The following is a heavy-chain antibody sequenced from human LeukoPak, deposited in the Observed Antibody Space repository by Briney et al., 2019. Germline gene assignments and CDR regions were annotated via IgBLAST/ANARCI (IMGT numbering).Heavy chain of an antibody. Sequence: ASVKVSCKASAYTFTGYYMHWVRQAPGQGLEWMGWINPNSGGTNYAQKFQGRVTMTRDTSISTAYMELSSLRSDDTAVYYCARSSRVSNWFDPWGRGTLVTVSS. CDR2: INPNSGGT. V-gene: IGHV1-2*02. CDR1: AYTFTGYY. J-gene: IGHJ5*02. CDR3: ARSSRVSNWFDP.